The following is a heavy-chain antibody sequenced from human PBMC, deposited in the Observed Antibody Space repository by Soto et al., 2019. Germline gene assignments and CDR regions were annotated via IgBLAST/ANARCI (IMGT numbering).Heavy chain of an antibody. D-gene: IGHD3-22*01. CDR1: GFTFSSSS. CDR2: ISAITSTT. Sequence: PGGSLRLSCAASGFTFSSSSMNWVRQAPGKGLEWVSYISAITSTTYYAGSVKGRFTISRDNAKNSVYLQMNSLTVDDTAVYYCARDLGPYDSSGYFDYCGQGTLVTVSS. J-gene: IGHJ4*02. CDR3: ARDLGPYDSSGYFDY. V-gene: IGHV3-48*01.